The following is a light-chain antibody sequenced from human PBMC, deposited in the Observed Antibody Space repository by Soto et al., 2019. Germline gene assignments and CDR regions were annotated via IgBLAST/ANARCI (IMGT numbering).Light chain of an antibody. Sequence: DIQMTQSPSSLSASVGDRVTITCRASQSISSYFNWYQQKPGKDPKLLTYAASSLQSGVPSRFSGSGSGTDFTLTISSLQPEDFATYYCQQRYSTPRTFGQGTKVEIK. CDR3: QQRYSTPRT. J-gene: IGKJ1*01. V-gene: IGKV1-39*01. CDR1: QSISSY. CDR2: AAS.